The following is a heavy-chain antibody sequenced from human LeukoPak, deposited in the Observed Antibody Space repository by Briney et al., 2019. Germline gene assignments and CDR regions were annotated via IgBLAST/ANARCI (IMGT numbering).Heavy chain of an antibody. Sequence: QPGGSLRLSCAASGFSLSGYWMTWVRQAPGKGLEWVANIKDDGSRKHDVDSARGRFTISRDNAKNSLYLDMNSLRAEDTAVYYCARECIDGYYESSGYDLWGQGTLVTVSS. V-gene: IGHV3-7*01. D-gene: IGHD3-22*01. CDR2: IKDDGSRK. CDR1: GFSLSGYW. CDR3: ARECIDGYYESSGYDL. J-gene: IGHJ4*02.